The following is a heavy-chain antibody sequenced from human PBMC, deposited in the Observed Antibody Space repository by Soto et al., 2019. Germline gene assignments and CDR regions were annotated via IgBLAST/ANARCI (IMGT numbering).Heavy chain of an antibody. Sequence: GGSLRLSCAASGFTFGSHAMSWVRQAPGKGLEWLATITGTGGSTYYADSVKGRFTISRDNSKSPLYLQMNSLRAEDTAVYYCPRGQYQLLLLAFDFWGQGTMVTVSS. CDR3: PRGQYQLLLLAFDF. CDR2: ITGTGGST. V-gene: IGHV3-23*01. CDR1: GFTFGSHA. J-gene: IGHJ3*01. D-gene: IGHD2-2*01.